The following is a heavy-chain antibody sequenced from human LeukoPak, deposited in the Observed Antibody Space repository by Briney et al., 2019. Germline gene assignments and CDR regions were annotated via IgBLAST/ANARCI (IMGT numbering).Heavy chain of an antibody. V-gene: IGHV4-31*03. CDR2: IYYSGST. D-gene: IGHD3-3*01. J-gene: IGHJ6*03. CDR1: GGSISSGGYY. Sequence: SETLSLTCTVSGGSISSGGYYWSWIRQHPGKGLEWIVYIYYSGSTYYNPSLKSRVTISVDTSKNQFSLKLSSVTAADTAVYYCARATLDDYDFWSGPRKAYYMDVWGKGTTVTVSS. CDR3: ARATLDDYDFWSGPRKAYYMDV.